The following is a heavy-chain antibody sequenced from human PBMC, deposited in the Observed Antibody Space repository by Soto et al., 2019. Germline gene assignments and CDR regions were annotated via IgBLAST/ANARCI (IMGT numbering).Heavy chain of an antibody. CDR2: IIPIFGTA. V-gene: IGHV1-69*13. CDR1: GYTFTSYA. J-gene: IGHJ4*02. CDR3: ARTGIAAAGPSNDY. D-gene: IGHD6-13*01. Sequence: SVKVSCKASGYTFTSYAMHWVRQAPGQRLEWMGGIIPIFGTANYAQKFQGRVTITADESTSTAYMELSSLRSEDTAVYYCARTGIAAAGPSNDYWGQGTLVTVSS.